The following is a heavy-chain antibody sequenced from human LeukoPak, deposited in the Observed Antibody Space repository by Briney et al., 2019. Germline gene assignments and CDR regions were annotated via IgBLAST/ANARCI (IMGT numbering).Heavy chain of an antibody. D-gene: IGHD5-24*01. V-gene: IGHV4-30-2*01. Sequence: SETLSLTCAVSGGSISSGGYSWSWIRQPPGKGLEWIGYIYHSGSTYYNPSLKSRVTISVDRSKNQFSLKLSSVIAADTAVYYCASSEMATMGFDYWGQGTLVTVSS. CDR1: GGSISSGGYS. CDR2: IYHSGST. J-gene: IGHJ4*02. CDR3: ASSEMATMGFDY.